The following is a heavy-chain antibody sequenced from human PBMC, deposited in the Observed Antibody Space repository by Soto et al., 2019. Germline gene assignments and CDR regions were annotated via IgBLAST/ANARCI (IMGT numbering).Heavy chain of an antibody. CDR1: GFTFRSFW. V-gene: IGHV3-7*01. J-gene: IGHJ4*02. CDR2: IKEDGSDK. D-gene: IGHD1-7*01. CDR3: VRPSSVEVLDS. Sequence: GGSLRLSCAASGFTFRSFWMSWLRQPPGKGLEWVARIKEDGSDKYYVDSVKGRFTISRDNAKNSLYLQMNSLRAEDTAVYYCVRPSSVEVLDSWGRGTQVTVSS.